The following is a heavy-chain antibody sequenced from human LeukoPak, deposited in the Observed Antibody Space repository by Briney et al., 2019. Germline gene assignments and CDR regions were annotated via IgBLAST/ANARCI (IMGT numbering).Heavy chain of an antibody. D-gene: IGHD1-26*01. V-gene: IGHV3-30*02. CDR1: GFTFSSYG. CDR2: IRHDGSNK. J-gene: IGHJ4*02. Sequence: GGSLRLSCAASGFTFSSYGMHWVRQAPGKGLEWVAFIRHDGSNKYYADSVKGRFTISRDNSKNTLYLQMNSLRAEDTAVYYCARLSGSYSRGSDYWGQGTLVTVSS. CDR3: ARLSGSYSRGSDY.